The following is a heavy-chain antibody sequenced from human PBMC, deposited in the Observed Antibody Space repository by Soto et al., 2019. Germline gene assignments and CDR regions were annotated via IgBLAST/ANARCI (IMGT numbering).Heavy chain of an antibody. V-gene: IGHV1-69*12. CDR3: VRGPDYEGYFDY. J-gene: IGHJ4*02. CDR2: IILPFGTP. D-gene: IGHD3-22*01. CDR1: GTTFSNFA. Sequence: QVRLVQSGAEVKKTGSSVKVSCEASGTTFSNFAIGWVRQAPGRGPEWMGGIILPFGTPNYAQKFQGRVTISADESMTTAYMELRGLQSEDTAVYYCVRGPDYEGYFDYWGQGTLVTVSS.